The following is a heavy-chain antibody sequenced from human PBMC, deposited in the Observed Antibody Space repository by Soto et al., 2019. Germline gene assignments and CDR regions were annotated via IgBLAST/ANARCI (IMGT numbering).Heavy chain of an antibody. CDR1: GFTFSSYG. Sequence: ESGGGVVQPGRSLRLSCAASGFTFSSYGMHWVRQAPGKGLEWVAVISYDGSNKYYADSVKGRFTISRDNSKNTLYLQMNSLRAEDTAVYYCAKDGAGRAFDIWGQGTMVTVSS. J-gene: IGHJ3*02. CDR2: ISYDGSNK. V-gene: IGHV3-30*18. CDR3: AKDGAGRAFDI. D-gene: IGHD2-15*01.